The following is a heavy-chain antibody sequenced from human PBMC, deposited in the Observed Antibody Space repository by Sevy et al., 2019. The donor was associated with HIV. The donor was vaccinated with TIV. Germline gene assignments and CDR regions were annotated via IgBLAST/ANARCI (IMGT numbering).Heavy chain of an antibody. CDR2: VYYSGSA. CDR3: ARLSGYSYGYGDY. J-gene: IGHJ4*02. CDR1: GGSIGISGFY. Sequence: SETLSLTCTVSGGSIGISGFYWGWIRQSPGKGLEWIGSVYYSGSAYYNPSLNGRVTMSADTPRNHFSLKLSSVTAADTAVYYCARLSGYSYGYGDYWGQGTLVTVSS. V-gene: IGHV4-39*02. D-gene: IGHD5-18*01.